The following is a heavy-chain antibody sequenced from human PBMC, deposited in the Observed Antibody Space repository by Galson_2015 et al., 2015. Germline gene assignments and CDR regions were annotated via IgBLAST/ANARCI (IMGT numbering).Heavy chain of an antibody. CDR1: GYSFTSYW. D-gene: IGHD3-16*01. V-gene: IGHV5-51*01. Sequence: QSGAEVKKPGESLKISCKGSGYSFTSYWIGWVRQMPGKGLEWMGIIYPGDSDTRYSPSFQGQVTISADKSISTAYLQWSSLKASDTAMYYCARHSIQDMITSRPEVWFDPWGQGTLVTVSS. J-gene: IGHJ5*02. CDR3: ARHSIQDMITSRPEVWFDP. CDR2: IYPGDSDT.